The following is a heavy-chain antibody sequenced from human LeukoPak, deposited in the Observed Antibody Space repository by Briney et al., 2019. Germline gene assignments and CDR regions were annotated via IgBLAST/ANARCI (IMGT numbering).Heavy chain of an antibody. V-gene: IGHV4-31*03. CDR2: IYNSGSA. Sequence: PSQTLSLTCTVSGASINSGVYYWNWIRQHPVKGLEWIGYIYNSGSAYYNLSLKSRVTISVDTSKNQFSLKLSSVTAADTAVYYCARVLEGSSGQHWYFDLWGRGTLVTVSS. CDR1: GASINSGVYY. CDR3: ARVLEGSSGQHWYFDL. D-gene: IGHD6-19*01. J-gene: IGHJ2*01.